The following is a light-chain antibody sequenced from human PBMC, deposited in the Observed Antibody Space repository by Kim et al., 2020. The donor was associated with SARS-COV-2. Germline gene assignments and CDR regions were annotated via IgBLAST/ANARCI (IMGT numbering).Light chain of an antibody. CDR1: QSIISY. Sequence: SASVGDRVTITCRASQSIISYFNWYQQKPGKAPTLLIYAASSLQSGVPSRFSGSGSGTDFTLTISSLPPEDFATYYCQQSYSTPVTFGQGTKLEI. CDR2: AAS. J-gene: IGKJ2*01. V-gene: IGKV1-39*01. CDR3: QQSYSTPVT.